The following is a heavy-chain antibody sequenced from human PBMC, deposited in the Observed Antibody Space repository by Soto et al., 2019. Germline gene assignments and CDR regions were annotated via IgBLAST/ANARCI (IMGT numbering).Heavy chain of an antibody. D-gene: IGHD5-12*01. Sequence: PGGSLRLSCAASGFTFSSDGMSWVRQAPGKGLEWVSAISGSGGSTYYADSVKGRFTISRDNSKNTLYLHMNSLRAEDTAVYYCAKDLGWLRLRYYYYYGMDVWGQGTTVTVSS. CDR2: ISGSGGST. CDR1: GFTFSSDG. CDR3: AKDLGWLRLRYYYYYGMDV. J-gene: IGHJ6*02. V-gene: IGHV3-23*01.